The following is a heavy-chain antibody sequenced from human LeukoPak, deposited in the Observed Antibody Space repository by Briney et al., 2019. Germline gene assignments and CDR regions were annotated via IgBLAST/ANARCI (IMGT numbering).Heavy chain of an antibody. CDR1: GYSISSGYY. CDR2: IYTSGNT. CDR3: ATLRRGYSYGLDY. D-gene: IGHD5-18*01. V-gene: IGHV4-38-2*02. J-gene: IGHJ4*02. Sequence: PSETLSLTCTVSGYSISSGYYWGWIRQPPGKGLEWIGRIYTSGNTNYNPSLKGRVTMTVDTSKNQFSLNLSSVTAADTAVYYCATLRRGYSYGLDYWGQGTLVTVSS.